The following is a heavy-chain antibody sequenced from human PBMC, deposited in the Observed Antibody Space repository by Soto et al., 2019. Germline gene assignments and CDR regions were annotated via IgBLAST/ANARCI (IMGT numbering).Heavy chain of an antibody. CDR1: GFTFSSYG. CDR2: ISYDGSNK. Sequence: PGGSLRLSCAASGFTFSSYGMHWVRQAPSKGLEWVAVISYDGSNKYYADSVKGRFTISRDNSKNTLYLQMNSLRAEDTAVYYCAKSSPIAVAGTGPDYWGQGTLVTVSS. J-gene: IGHJ4*02. CDR3: AKSSPIAVAGTGPDY. D-gene: IGHD6-19*01. V-gene: IGHV3-30*18.